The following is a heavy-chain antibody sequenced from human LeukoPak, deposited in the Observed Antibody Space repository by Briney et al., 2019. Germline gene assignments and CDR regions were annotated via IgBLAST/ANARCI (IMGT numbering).Heavy chain of an antibody. V-gene: IGHV4-34*01. Sequence: SETLSLTCAVYGGSFSGYYWSWIRQPPGKVLEWIGEINHSGSTNYNPSLKSRVTISVDTSRNLFSLKLSSVTAADTAVYYCARAGPGYSYGYTPFSFDSWGQGTLVTVSS. D-gene: IGHD5-18*01. CDR1: GGSFSGYY. CDR2: INHSGST. J-gene: IGHJ4*02. CDR3: ARAGPGYSYGYTPFSFDS.